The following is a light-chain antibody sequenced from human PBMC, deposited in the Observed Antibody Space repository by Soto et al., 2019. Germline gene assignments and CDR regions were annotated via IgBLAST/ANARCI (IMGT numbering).Light chain of an antibody. CDR2: DAS. Sequence: ENQMTQCTSTLSASVGDRVALTCRASQSISRWLAWYQRKRGKAPKLLIYDASSLESGVPARLSGRGAGTDFPLTISILHPEDFATYCHLHGYTHPCTFGQGTKVDI. V-gene: IGKV1-5*01. CDR3: LHGYTHPCT. J-gene: IGKJ1*01. CDR1: QSISRW.